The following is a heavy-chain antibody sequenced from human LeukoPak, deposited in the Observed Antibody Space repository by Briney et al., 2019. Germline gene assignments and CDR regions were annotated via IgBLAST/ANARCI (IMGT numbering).Heavy chain of an antibody. D-gene: IGHD3-22*01. CDR1: GFTFSSYA. V-gene: IGHV3-23*01. CDR3: AKENGGGYGYGMDV. J-gene: IGHJ6*02. Sequence: PGGSLRLSCAASGFTFSSYAMSWARQAPGKGLEWVSSISGSGSNTYYTDSVKGRFTISRDNSKNTLYLQMDSLRAGDTALYYCAKENGGGYGYGMDVWGQGTTVTVSS. CDR2: ISGSGSNT.